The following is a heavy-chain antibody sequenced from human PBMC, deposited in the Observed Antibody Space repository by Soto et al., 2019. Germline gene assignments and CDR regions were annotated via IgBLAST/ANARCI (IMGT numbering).Heavy chain of an antibody. Sequence: GSLRLSCAPSGFIFSNYVMSWVRQAPGKGLEWVSAISGSGGSTYYADSVKGRFTISRDNSKNTLYLQMNSLRAEDTAVYYCAKHSYSSGWYWGQATLLTVSS. CDR1: GFIFSNYV. J-gene: IGHJ4*02. D-gene: IGHD6-19*01. V-gene: IGHV3-23*01. CDR3: AKHSYSSGWY. CDR2: ISGSGGST.